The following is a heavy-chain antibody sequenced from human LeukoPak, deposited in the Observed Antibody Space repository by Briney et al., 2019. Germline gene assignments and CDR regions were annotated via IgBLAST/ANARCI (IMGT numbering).Heavy chain of an antibody. CDR3: AREVKWLRYFDY. V-gene: IGHV1-2*02. D-gene: IGHD5-12*01. CDR2: VNPNSGGT. J-gene: IGHJ4*02. CDR1: GYTFTGYY. Sequence: GASVKVSCKASGYTFTGYYMHWVRQAPGQGLEWMGWVNPNSGGTNYAQKFQGRVTMTRDTSISTAYMELSRLRSDDTAVYYCAREVKWLRYFDYWGQGTLVTVSS.